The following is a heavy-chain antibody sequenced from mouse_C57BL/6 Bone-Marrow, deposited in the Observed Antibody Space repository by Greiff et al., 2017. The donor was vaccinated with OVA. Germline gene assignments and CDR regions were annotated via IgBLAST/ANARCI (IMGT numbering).Heavy chain of an antibody. Sequence: EVKLVESGGGLVKPGGSLKLSCAASGFTFSSYAMSWVRQTPEKRLEWVATISDGGSYTYYPDNVKGRFTISRDNAKNNLYLQMSHLKSEDTAMYYCARDGVTGSFDYWGQGTTLTVSS. CDR3: ARDGVTGSFDY. V-gene: IGHV5-4*01. CDR1: GFTFSSYA. D-gene: IGHD4-1*01. J-gene: IGHJ2*01. CDR2: ISDGGSYT.